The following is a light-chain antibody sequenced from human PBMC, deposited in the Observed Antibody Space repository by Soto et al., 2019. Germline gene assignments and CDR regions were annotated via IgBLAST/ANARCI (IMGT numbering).Light chain of an antibody. V-gene: IGKV3-11*01. CDR2: DAS. Sequence: EIVLTQSPATLSLSPGERATLSCRASESVSSYLAWYQQKLGQAPRLLIYDASNRATGIPARFSGSGSGTDFTLTISSLEPEDFAVYCCQQRSNWPFTFVQGTKLEIK. J-gene: IGKJ2*01. CDR1: ESVSSY. CDR3: QQRSNWPFT.